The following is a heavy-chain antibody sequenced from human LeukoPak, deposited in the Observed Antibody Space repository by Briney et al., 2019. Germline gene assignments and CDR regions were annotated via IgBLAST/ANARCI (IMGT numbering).Heavy chain of an antibody. CDR2: ISAYNGNT. Sequence: ASVKVSCKASGYTFTSYAMHWVRQAPGQGLEWMGWISAYNGNTNYAQKLQGRVTMTRDTSISTAYMELSRLRSDDTAVYYCARDLKAGLYYYYYYMDVWGKGTTVTVSS. CDR3: ARDLKAGLYYYYYYMDV. J-gene: IGHJ6*03. CDR1: GYTFTSYA. D-gene: IGHD6-19*01. V-gene: IGHV1-2*02.